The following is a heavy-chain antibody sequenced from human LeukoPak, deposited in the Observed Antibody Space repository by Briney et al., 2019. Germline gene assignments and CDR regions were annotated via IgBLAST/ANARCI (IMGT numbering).Heavy chain of an antibody. CDR3: ARGGSYLSAFDI. V-gene: IGHV3-11*01. Sequence: GGSLRLSCAASEITFSDYYMSWIRQAPGKGLEWVSYISSSGSTIYYADSVKGRFTISRDNSKNTLYLQMNSLRAEDTAVYYCARGGSYLSAFDIWGQGTMVTVSS. CDR1: EITFSDYY. D-gene: IGHD1-26*01. CDR2: ISSSGSTI. J-gene: IGHJ3*02.